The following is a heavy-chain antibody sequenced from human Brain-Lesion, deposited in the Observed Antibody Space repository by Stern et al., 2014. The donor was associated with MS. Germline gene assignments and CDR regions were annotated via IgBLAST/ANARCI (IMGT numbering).Heavy chain of an antibody. V-gene: IGHV1-2*02. D-gene: IGHD3-3*01. CDR2: NNPNTGGT. CDR1: GYIFTGYY. J-gene: IGHJ6*02. Sequence: VQLVQSGAEGKKPGASVKVSCKTSGYIFTGYYIHWVRQAPGQGLEWMAVNNPNTGGTKYAQKFQGRVTMSRDTSISTAYVELSSLTSDDTAVYYCARDQRGITIFGVVTDYYYLGMDVWGQGTTVTVSS. CDR3: ARDQRGITIFGVVTDYYYLGMDV.